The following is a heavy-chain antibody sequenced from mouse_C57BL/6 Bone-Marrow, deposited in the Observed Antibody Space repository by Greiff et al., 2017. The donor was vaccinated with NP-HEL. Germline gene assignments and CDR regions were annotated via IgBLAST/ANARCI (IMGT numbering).Heavy chain of an antibody. Sequence: GYAFSSSWMNWVKQRPGKGLEWIGRIYPGDGDTNYNGKFKGKATLTADKSSSTAYMQLSSLTSEDSAVYFCGGGRFYAMDYWGQGTSVTVSS. CDR1: GYAFSSSW. J-gene: IGHJ4*01. CDR3: GGGRFYAMDY. CDR2: IYPGDGDT. V-gene: IGHV1-82*01.